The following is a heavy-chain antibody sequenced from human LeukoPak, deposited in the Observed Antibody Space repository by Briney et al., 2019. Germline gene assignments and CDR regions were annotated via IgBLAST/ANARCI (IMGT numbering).Heavy chain of an antibody. CDR1: GFTFSNYW. J-gene: IGHJ4*02. Sequence: GGSLRLSCAASGFTFSNYWMSWVRRAPGKGLEWVAKIKQDGSETYYVDSVRGRFIISRDNAKNSLYLQMNSLRADDTAIYYCARDFWGAYRVDFYDYWGQGALVTVSS. CDR3: ARDFWGAYRVDFYDY. CDR2: IKQDGSET. V-gene: IGHV3-7*01. D-gene: IGHD3-3*01.